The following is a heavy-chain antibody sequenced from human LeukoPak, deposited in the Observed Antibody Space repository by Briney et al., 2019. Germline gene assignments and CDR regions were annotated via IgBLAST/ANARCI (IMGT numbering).Heavy chain of an antibody. Sequence: SETLSLTCAVYGGSFSGYYWSWIRQPPGKGLEWIGEINHSGSTNYNPSLKSRVTISVDTSKNQFSLKLSSVTAADTAVYYCASNDSSGYSLKYWGQGTLVTVSS. CDR1: GGSFSGYY. D-gene: IGHD3-22*01. V-gene: IGHV4-34*01. J-gene: IGHJ4*02. CDR3: ASNDSSGYSLKY. CDR2: INHSGST.